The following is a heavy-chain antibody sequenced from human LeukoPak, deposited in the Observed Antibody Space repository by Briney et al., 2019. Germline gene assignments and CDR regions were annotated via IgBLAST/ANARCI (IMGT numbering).Heavy chain of an antibody. V-gene: IGHV3-7*05. CDR3: ATLGAYDRFDS. CDR1: GFTFSNYW. CDR2: IKQDGSEK. Sequence: GGSLRLSCAASGFTFSNYWMSWVRQAPGKGLGWVANIKQDGSEKFYVDSLKGRFTISRDNARNSLYLQMNSLRAEDAAVYYCATLGAYDRFDSWGQGTLVTVSS. D-gene: IGHD5-12*01. J-gene: IGHJ4*02.